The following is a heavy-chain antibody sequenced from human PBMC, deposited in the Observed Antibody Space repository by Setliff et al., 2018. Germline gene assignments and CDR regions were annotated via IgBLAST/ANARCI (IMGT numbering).Heavy chain of an antibody. Sequence: PSETLSLTCTVSGGSISSHYWSWIRQPPGKGLEWIGYIYYSGSTNYNPSLKSRVTISVDTSKNQLSLKLSSVTAADTAVYYCARGAFGGVIVDLWGQGTLVTVS. V-gene: IGHV4-59*11. J-gene: IGHJ5*02. CDR2: IYYSGST. D-gene: IGHD3-16*02. CDR1: GGSISSHY. CDR3: ARGAFGGVIVDL.